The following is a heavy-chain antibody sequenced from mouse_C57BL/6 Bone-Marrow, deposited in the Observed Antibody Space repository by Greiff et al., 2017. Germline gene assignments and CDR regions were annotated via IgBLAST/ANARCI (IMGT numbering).Heavy chain of an antibody. Sequence: EVKLVESGGGLVKPGGSLKLSCAASGFTFSDYGMHWVRQAPEKGLEWVAYISSVSSTIYYADTVKGRFTISRDNAKNTLCLQMTSLRSEDTAMYYCARGIYGNYDAYWGQGTRVTVSA. J-gene: IGHJ3*01. V-gene: IGHV5-17*01. CDR2: ISSVSSTI. D-gene: IGHD2-1*01. CDR1: GFTFSDYG. CDR3: ARGIYGNYDAY.